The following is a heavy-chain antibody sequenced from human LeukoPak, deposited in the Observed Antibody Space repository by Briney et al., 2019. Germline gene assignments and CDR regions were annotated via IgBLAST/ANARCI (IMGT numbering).Heavy chain of an antibody. Sequence: SETLSLTCAVYGGSFSGFYWTWIRQPPGKGREWIGEINHSGSTNYNPSLKSRVTISVDTSKNQFSLKLSSVTAADTAVYYCARPKYCSSTSCSDYWGRGTLVTVSS. J-gene: IGHJ4*02. V-gene: IGHV4-34*01. CDR2: INHSGST. D-gene: IGHD2-2*01. CDR1: GGSFSGFY. CDR3: ARPKYCSSTSCSDY.